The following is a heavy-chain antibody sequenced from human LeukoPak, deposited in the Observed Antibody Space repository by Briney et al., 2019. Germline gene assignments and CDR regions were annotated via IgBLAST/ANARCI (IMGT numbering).Heavy chain of an antibody. Sequence: PAGSLTLSCAASGFTFSSYAMSWVRQAPGKGLEWVSAISGSGGSTYYADSVKGRFTISRDNCKNTLYLQMNSLRAEDTAAYYCAKDIAAANDFWGQGTLVTVSS. V-gene: IGHV3-23*01. D-gene: IGHD6-13*01. CDR3: AKDIAAANDF. J-gene: IGHJ4*02. CDR1: GFTFSSYA. CDR2: ISGSGGST.